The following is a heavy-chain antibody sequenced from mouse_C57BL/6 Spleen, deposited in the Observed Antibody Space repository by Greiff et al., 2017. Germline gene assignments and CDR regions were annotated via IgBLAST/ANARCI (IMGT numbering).Heavy chain of an antibody. V-gene: IGHV1-80*01. CDR3: ARGKDYGSPWFAY. J-gene: IGHJ3*01. D-gene: IGHD1-1*01. Sequence: QVQLQQSGAELVKPGASVKISCKASGYAFSSYWMNWVKQRPGKGLEWTGQIYPGDGDTNYNGKFKGKATLTADKSSSTAYMQLSRLTSEDSSVYFCARGKDYGSPWFAYWGQGTLVTVAA. CDR1: GYAFSSYW. CDR2: IYPGDGDT.